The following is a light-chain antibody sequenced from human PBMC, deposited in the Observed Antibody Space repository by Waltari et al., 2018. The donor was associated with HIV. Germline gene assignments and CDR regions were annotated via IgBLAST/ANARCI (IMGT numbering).Light chain of an antibody. V-gene: IGLV3-21*02. CDR1: NIGVRD. Sequence: YVLTQPPSVSVAPNQTATVACIGENIGVRDVHWYRQRSGQSPEVVIHDDRDRAPGIPGRITGSNSGDMATLTIASVEAGDEAVYYCQVWGATNDWVFGGGTKVTVL. J-gene: IGLJ3*02. CDR3: QVWGATNDWV. CDR2: DDR.